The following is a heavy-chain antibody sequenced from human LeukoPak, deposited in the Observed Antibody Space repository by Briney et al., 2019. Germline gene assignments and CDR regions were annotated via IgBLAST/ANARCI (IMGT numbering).Heavy chain of an antibody. CDR1: GGSISSYY. V-gene: IGHV4-4*07. CDR3: ASSIAVAGTYYYYGMDV. J-gene: IGHJ6*02. Sequence: SETLSLTCTVSGGSISSYYWSWIRQPDGKGLEWIGRIYTSGSTNYNPSLKSRVTMSVDTSKNQFSLKLSSVTAADTAVYYCASSIAVAGTYYYYGMDVWGQGTTVTVSS. CDR2: IYTSGST. D-gene: IGHD6-19*01.